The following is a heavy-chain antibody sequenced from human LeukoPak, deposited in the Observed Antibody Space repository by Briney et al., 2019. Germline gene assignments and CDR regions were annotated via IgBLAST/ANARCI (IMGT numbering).Heavy chain of an antibody. CDR1: GFTLSSSA. V-gene: IGHV3-23*01. Sequence: GGSLRLSCATSGFTLSSSAMSWVRQAPGKGLEWVSGIGGSGAGTYYAVSVKGRFTISRDNSKNTLYLQMNSLRAEDTAVYYCATTLHSGYYDLYWGQGTLVTVSS. D-gene: IGHD3-22*01. CDR2: IGGSGAGT. J-gene: IGHJ4*02. CDR3: ATTLHSGYYDLY.